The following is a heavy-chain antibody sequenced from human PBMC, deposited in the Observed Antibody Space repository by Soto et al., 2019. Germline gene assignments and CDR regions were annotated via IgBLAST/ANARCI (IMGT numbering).Heavy chain of an antibody. CDR3: ARDRECSGGTCYNYFDY. V-gene: IGHV4-31*03. Sequence: TLSLTCTVSGGSISSGGYYWSWIRQHPGKGLEWIGYIYYSGSTYYNPSLKSRVTISVDTSKNQFSLKLSSVTAADTAVYYCARDRECSGGTCYNYFDYWGQGTLVTV. CDR1: GGSISSGGYY. J-gene: IGHJ4*02. CDR2: IYYSGST. D-gene: IGHD2-15*01.